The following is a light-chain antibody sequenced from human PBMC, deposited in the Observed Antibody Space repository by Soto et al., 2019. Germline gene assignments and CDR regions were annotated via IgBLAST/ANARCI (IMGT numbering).Light chain of an antibody. CDR1: QSISSY. J-gene: IGKJ4*01. CDR2: AAS. V-gene: IGKV1-39*01. Sequence: DIQMTQSPSSLSASVGDRVTITCRASQSISSYLNWYQQKPEKAPKLLLYAASSLQSGVPSRFSGSGSGTDFTLTISSLQPEDFATYYCQQSYSTPPTFGGGTKVEIK. CDR3: QQSYSTPPT.